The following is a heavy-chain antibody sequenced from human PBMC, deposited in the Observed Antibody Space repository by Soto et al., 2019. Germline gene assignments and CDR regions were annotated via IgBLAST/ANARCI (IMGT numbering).Heavy chain of an antibody. J-gene: IGHJ5*02. D-gene: IGHD1-20*01. Sequence: QVQLVQSGAEVKRPGASVKVSCEASGYTFTTYDINWVRQASGQGLEWMGGVNPSSGNTGYAQKFHGRVTMTRDTSISTAYMELSSLKSDDTAIYYCARASLYIWNDHWGQGTLVTVSS. CDR1: GYTFTTYD. CDR2: VNPSSGNT. V-gene: IGHV1-8*01. CDR3: ARASLYIWNDH.